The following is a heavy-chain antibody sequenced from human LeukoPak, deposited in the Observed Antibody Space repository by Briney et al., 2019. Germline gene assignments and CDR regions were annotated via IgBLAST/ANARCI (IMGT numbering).Heavy chain of an antibody. V-gene: IGHV1-18*01. CDR1: GYTFTSYG. J-gene: IGHJ6*02. D-gene: IGHD3-3*01. CDR2: ISAYNGNT. Sequence: GASVTVSCKASGYTFTSYGISWVRQAPGQGLEWMGWISAYNGNTNYAQKLQGRVTMTTDTSTSTAYMELRSLRSDDTAVYYCARVPRYYDFWSGWPYYYYGMDVWGQGTTVTVSS. CDR3: ARVPRYYDFWSGWPYYYYGMDV.